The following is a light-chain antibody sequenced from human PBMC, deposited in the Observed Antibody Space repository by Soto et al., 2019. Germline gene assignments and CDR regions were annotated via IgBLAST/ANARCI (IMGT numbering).Light chain of an antibody. CDR2: GTS. CDR3: QQYNNWPLT. Sequence: EIVMTQSPATLSVSPGDRATLSCRASQSVSSNLAWYQQKPGQAPRLLISGTSTRATGIPARFSGSGSGAEFTLVISSLQSEDFAVYYCQQYNNWPLTFGQGTKVEIK. J-gene: IGKJ1*01. V-gene: IGKV3-15*01. CDR1: QSVSSN.